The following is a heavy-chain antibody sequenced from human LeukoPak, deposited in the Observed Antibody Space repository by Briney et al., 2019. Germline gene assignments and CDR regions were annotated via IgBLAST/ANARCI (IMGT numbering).Heavy chain of an antibody. V-gene: IGHV3-21*01. CDR3: ASGPPGWHAFDI. J-gene: IGHJ3*02. Sequence: GGSLRLSCAASGFTFSSYSMNWVRQAPGKGLEWVASISSSSSYIYYADSVKGRFTISRDNAKNSLYLQMNSLRAEDTAVYYCASGPPGWHAFDIWGQGTMVTVSS. CDR2: ISSSSSYI. CDR1: GFTFSSYS. D-gene: IGHD6-19*01.